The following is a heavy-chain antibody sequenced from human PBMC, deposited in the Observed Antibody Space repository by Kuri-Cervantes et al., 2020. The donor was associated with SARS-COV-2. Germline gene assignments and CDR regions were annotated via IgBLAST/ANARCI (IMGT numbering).Heavy chain of an antibody. CDR1: GCTFTSYG. CDR2: ISAYNGNT. CDR3: ASLDQVNWFDP. V-gene: IGHV1-18*01. D-gene: IGHD3/OR15-3a*01. Sequence: ASVKVSCKASGCTFTSYGISWVRQAPGQGLEWMGWISAYNGNTNYAQKLQGRVTMTTDTSTSTAYMELRSLRSDDTAVYYCASLDQVNWFDPWGQGTLVTVSS. J-gene: IGHJ5*02.